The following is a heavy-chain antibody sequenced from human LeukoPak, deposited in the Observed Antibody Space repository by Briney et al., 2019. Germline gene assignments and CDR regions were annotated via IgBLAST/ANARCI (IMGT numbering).Heavy chain of an antibody. CDR1: GGSFSGYY. CDR3: ARGRVRYYDILTGYRYYYYYMDV. D-gene: IGHD3-9*01. J-gene: IGHJ6*03. CDR2: INHSGST. Sequence: KPSETLSLTCAVYGGSFSGYYWSWIRQPPGKGLEWIGEINHSGSTNYNPSLKSRVTISEDTSKNQFSLKLSSVTAADTAVYYCARGRVRYYDILTGYRYYYYYMDVWGKGTTVTVSS. V-gene: IGHV4-34*01.